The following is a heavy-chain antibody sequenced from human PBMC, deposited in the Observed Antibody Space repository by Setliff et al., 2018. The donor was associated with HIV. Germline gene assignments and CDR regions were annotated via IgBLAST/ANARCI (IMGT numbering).Heavy chain of an antibody. Sequence: ASVKVSCKASGYTFSHYPMHWVRQAPGQRPEWMGWINTGNGNTKYSQRFQGRVTITRDTSASTAYMELSSLRSEDTAVYYCARVVSSGWYYFDYWGQGTLVTVSS. CDR2: INTGNGNT. CDR3: ARVVSSGWYYFDY. D-gene: IGHD6-19*01. J-gene: IGHJ4*02. V-gene: IGHV1-3*04. CDR1: GYTFSHYP.